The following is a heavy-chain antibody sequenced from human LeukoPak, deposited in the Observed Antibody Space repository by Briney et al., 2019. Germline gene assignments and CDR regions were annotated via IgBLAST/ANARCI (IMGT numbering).Heavy chain of an antibody. D-gene: IGHD6-13*01. CDR3: ARGVGIAAVGSFYYYMDV. V-gene: IGHV1-18*01. CDR2: ISTHSGNT. J-gene: IGHJ6*03. CDR1: GYSFNSYG. Sequence: ASVKVSCKASGYSFNSYGINWVRQAPGQGLEWMGWISTHSGNTNYAQKFQGRVTMTTDTSTSTAYMELKSLRSDDTAVYYCARGVGIAAVGSFYYYMDVWGKGTTVTVSS.